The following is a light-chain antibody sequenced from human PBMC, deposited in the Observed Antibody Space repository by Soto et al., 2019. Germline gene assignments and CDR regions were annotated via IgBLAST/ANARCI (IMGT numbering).Light chain of an antibody. CDR2: DVS. J-gene: IGLJ1*01. Sequence: QSALTQPASVSGSPGQSITISCTGTSSEVGGYNYVSWYQQHPGKAPKLMIYDVSNRPSGVSNRFSGSKSGDPASLTISGLQAEDAADYYCSSYTSSSTLSVFGTGTKLPVL. V-gene: IGLV2-14*01. CDR1: SSEVGGYNY. CDR3: SSYTSSSTLSV.